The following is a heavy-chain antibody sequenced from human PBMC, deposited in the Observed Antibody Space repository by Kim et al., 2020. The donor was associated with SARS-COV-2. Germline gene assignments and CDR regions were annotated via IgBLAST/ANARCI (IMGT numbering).Heavy chain of an antibody. J-gene: IGHJ4*02. Sequence: GGSLRLSCAASGFTFSDYWMSWVRQAPGKGLEWVANVNQDGSEKYYVDSVRGRFTISRDNAKNSLYVQMDSLRAEDTAVYFCAKSLAVSGASTFDSWGRG. CDR2: VNQDGSEK. D-gene: IGHD6-19*01. CDR3: AKSLAVSGASTFDS. CDR1: GFTFSDYW. V-gene: IGHV3-7*01.